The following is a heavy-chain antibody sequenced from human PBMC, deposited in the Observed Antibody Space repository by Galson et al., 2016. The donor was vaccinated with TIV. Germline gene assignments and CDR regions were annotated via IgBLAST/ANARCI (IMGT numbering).Heavy chain of an antibody. CDR1: GASITSCDW. Sequence: SETLSLTCAVSGASITSCDWWSWVRQPPGKGLEWIGEIHHGGNTNYSPSLKSRITISVDWSTNQFSLRLASMTAADTAVYYCVKNGDWARYEHHLWFDTWGQGILVAVSS. D-gene: IGHD2-21*02. V-gene: IGHV4-4*02. CDR3: VKNGDWARYEHHLWFDT. J-gene: IGHJ5*02. CDR2: IHHGGNT.